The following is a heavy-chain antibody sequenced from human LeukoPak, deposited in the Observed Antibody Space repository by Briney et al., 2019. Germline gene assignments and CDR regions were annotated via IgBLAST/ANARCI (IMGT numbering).Heavy chain of an antibody. CDR3: ARDGRSTMVRGEAKAFDI. V-gene: IGHV4-34*01. J-gene: IGHJ3*02. Sequence: SETLSLTCAVYGGSFSGYYWSWIRQPPGKGLEWIGEINHSGSTNYNPSLKSRVTISVDTSKNQFSLKLSSVTAADTAVYYCARDGRSTMVRGEAKAFDIWGQGTMVTVSS. CDR2: INHSGST. CDR1: GGSFSGYY. D-gene: IGHD3-10*01.